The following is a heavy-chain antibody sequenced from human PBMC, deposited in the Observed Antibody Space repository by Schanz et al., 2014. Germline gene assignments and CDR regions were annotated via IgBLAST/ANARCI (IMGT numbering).Heavy chain of an antibody. Sequence: QVQLVQSGAEVKKPGSSVKVSCTASGGTFSSYTISWIRQAPGQGLEWMGMINPSGGSTTYAQKFQGRVTMTRDTSTSTAYMELSSLTSEDTAVHYCARGRGFYDYWGRGTLVTVSS. CDR2: INPSGGST. D-gene: IGHD3-22*01. V-gene: IGHV1-69*02. CDR3: ARGRGFYDY. J-gene: IGHJ2*01. CDR1: GGTFSSYT.